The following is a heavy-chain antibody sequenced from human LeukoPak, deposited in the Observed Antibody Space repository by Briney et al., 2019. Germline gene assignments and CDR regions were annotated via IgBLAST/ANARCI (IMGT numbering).Heavy chain of an antibody. CDR2: IYTSGST. CDR3: ARGDWRQQLPNGY. J-gene: IGHJ4*02. D-gene: IGHD6-13*01. V-gene: IGHV4-61*02. Sequence: PSETLSLTCTVSGGSISSGSYYWSWIRQPAGKGLEWIGRIYTSGSTNYNPSLKSRVTISVDTSKNQFSLKLSSVTAADTAVYYCARGDWRQQLPNGYWGQGTLVTVSS. CDR1: GGSISSGSYY.